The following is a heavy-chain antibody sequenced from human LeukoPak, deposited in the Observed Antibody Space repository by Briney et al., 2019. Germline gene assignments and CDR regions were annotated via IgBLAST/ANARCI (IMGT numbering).Heavy chain of an antibody. CDR2: IHYSGST. Sequence: SETLSLTCTVSGGSVSSGSNYWSWIRQPXGKGLEWIGDIHYSGSTSYNPALKSRVTISVDTSKHQFSLTLSSVPAADPAVYYCARVLYGSGTYYFDYWGQGPLVTVSS. V-gene: IGHV4-61*01. J-gene: IGHJ4*02. D-gene: IGHD3-10*01. CDR1: GGSVSSGSNY. CDR3: ARVLYGSGTYYFDY.